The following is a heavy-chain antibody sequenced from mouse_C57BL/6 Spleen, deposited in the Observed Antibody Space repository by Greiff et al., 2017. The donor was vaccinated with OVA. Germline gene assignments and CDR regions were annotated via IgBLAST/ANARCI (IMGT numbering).Heavy chain of an antibody. J-gene: IGHJ2*01. V-gene: IGHV1-4*01. CDR2: INPSSGYT. CDR1: GYTFTSYT. D-gene: IGHD2-5*01. Sequence: QVQLKESGAELARPGASVKMSCKASGYTFTSYTMHWVKQRPGQGLEWIGYINPSSGYTKYNQKFKDKATLTADKSSSTAYMQLSSLTSEDSAVYYCARSFDYSNYLDYWGQGTTLTVSS. CDR3: ARSFDYSNYLDY.